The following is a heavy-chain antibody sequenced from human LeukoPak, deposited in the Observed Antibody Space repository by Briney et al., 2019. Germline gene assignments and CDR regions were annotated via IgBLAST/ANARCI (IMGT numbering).Heavy chain of an antibody. CDR1: GGSISSYY. D-gene: IGHD6-13*01. Sequence: SETLSLTCTVSGGSISSYYWSWIRQPAGKGLEWIGRIYTGGSTNYNPSLKSRVTMSVDTSKNQFSLKLSSVTAADTAVYYCARDLSDSSSWDQVYYFDYWGQGTLVTVSS. V-gene: IGHV4-4*07. CDR3: ARDLSDSSSWDQVYYFDY. CDR2: IYTGGST. J-gene: IGHJ4*02.